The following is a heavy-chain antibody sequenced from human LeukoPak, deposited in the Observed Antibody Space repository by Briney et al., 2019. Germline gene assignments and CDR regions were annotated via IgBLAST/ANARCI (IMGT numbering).Heavy chain of an antibody. CDR2: INHSGST. CDR1: GGSFSGYY. CDR3: ARYDFGVVTAD. V-gene: IGHV4-34*01. D-gene: IGHD3-3*01. J-gene: IGHJ4*02. Sequence: SETLSLTCAVYGGSFSGYYWSWIRQPPGKGLEWIGEINHSGSTNYNPSLKSRVTISVDTSKNQFSLKLSSVTAADTAVYYCARYDFGVVTADWGQGTLVTVSS.